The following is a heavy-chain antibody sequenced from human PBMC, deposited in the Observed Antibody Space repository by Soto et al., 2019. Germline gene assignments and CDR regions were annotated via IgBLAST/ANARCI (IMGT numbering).Heavy chain of an antibody. Sequence: QVQLVQSGAEVKKPGASVKVSCKASGYTFTSYGISWVRQAPGQGLEWMGWISAYNGNTNYAQKLQGSVTMTTDTTTSTAYMELRSLRSDDTAVYYCARDVPAGIAVAAEQFDYWGQGTLVTVSS. D-gene: IGHD6-19*01. V-gene: IGHV1-18*01. CDR1: GYTFTSYG. J-gene: IGHJ4*02. CDR2: ISAYNGNT. CDR3: ARDVPAGIAVAAEQFDY.